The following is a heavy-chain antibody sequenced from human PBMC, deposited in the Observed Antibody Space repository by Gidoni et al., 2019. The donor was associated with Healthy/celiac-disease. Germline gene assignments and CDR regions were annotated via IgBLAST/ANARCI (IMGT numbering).Heavy chain of an antibody. D-gene: IGHD6-19*01. CDR3: AREGTPVAGTPYYYYGMDV. CDR1: GYPVTGYY. V-gene: IGHV1-2*04. CDR2: INPNSGGT. Sequence: QVQLVPSGAEVKKLGASVKVSCTASGYPVTGYYMHWVRQAPGQGLGWMGWINPNSGGTNYAQTFQGWVTMTRDTSISTAYMELSRLRSDDTAVYYCAREGTPVAGTPYYYYGMDVWGQGTTVTVSS. J-gene: IGHJ6*02.